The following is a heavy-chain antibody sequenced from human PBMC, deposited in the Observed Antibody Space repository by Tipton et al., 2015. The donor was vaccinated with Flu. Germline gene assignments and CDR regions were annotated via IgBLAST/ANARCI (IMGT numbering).Heavy chain of an antibody. CDR3: ARAPGRPCSANACPNWFDP. D-gene: IGHD2-15*01. J-gene: IGHJ5*02. Sequence: TLSLTCAVYGASFSGYSWSWIRQPPGKGLEWIGEINDSGRTRYNPSLKSRVTISVDTSKNQFSLKMSSVTAADTAVYYCARAPGRPCSANACPNWFDPCGQRTLVTVSS. V-gene: IGHV4-34*01. CDR1: GASFSGYS. CDR2: INDSGRT.